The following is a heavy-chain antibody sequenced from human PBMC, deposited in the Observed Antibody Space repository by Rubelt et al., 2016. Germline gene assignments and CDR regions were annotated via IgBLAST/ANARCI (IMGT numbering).Heavy chain of an antibody. CDR1: GYTFTGYY. D-gene: IGHD3-9*01. Sequence: QVQLVQSGAEVKKPGASVKVSCKASGYTFTGYYMHWVRQAPGQGLEWMGWINPNSGDTNYAQKFQGRVNMTRETSSSTAYMDLSTLRSDDTGVDYCARDTGLTAFDYWGQGTLGTVSS. V-gene: IGHV1-2*02. CDR2: INPNSGDT. CDR3: ARDTGLTAFDY. J-gene: IGHJ4*02.